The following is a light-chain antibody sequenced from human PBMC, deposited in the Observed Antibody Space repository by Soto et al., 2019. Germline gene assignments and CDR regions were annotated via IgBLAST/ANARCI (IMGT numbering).Light chain of an antibody. CDR2: GND. Sequence: QSVLTQPPSVSGAPGQRVTISCTGSSSNIGAGYNVHWYQQLPGTAPKLLIYGNDNRPSGVPDRFSGSKSGTSASLAITGLQAEDEADYYCQSYDSRLSSSVVFGGGTKITVL. CDR3: QSYDSRLSSSVV. J-gene: IGLJ2*01. V-gene: IGLV1-40*01. CDR1: SSNIGAGYN.